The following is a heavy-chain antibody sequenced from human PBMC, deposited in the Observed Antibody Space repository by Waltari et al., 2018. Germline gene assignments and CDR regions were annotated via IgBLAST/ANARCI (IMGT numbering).Heavy chain of an antibody. V-gene: IGHV1-24*01. CDR2: FDPENGET. CDR1: GNSLPALS. CDR3: ATSTETLYWYFDL. D-gene: IGHD4-17*01. J-gene: IGHJ2*01. Sequence: QVQVEQSGAEVKQPGASVKVSCKVSGNSLPALSMHWVRQAPGKGLEWLGGFDPENGETTYAQTFQGRVTMTEDTSTDTAYMELSSLRSEDTAVYFCATSTETLYWYFDLWGRGTLVTVSS.